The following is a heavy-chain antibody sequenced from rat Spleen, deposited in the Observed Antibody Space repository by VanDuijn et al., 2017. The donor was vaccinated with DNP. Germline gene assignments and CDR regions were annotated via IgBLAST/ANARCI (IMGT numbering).Heavy chain of an antibody. Sequence: QVQLKESGPGLVQPSQTLSLTCTVSGFSLTSHGVSWVRQPPGKGLEWIAAISAGGSTYYNSALKSRLSISRDTSKSQVFLKMNSLQTEDTAIYFCTRDDIGTTRFDYWGQGVMVTVSS. V-gene: IGHV2S12*01. J-gene: IGHJ2*01. CDR2: ISAGGST. D-gene: IGHD1-5*01. CDR3: TRDDIGTTRFDY. CDR1: GFSLTSHG.